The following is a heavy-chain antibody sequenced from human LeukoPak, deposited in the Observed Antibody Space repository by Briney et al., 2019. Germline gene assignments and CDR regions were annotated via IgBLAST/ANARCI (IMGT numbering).Heavy chain of an antibody. CDR1: GFTFSSYA. Sequence: GGSLRLSCAASGFTFSSYAMSWVRQAPGKGLEWVSGISGSGGSTYYADSVKGRFTISRDNSKNTLYLQMNSLRAEDTALYYCARDPGVVAFHYFDYWGQGTLVTVSS. CDR3: ARDPGVVAFHYFDY. D-gene: IGHD3-3*01. V-gene: IGHV3-23*01. CDR2: ISGSGGST. J-gene: IGHJ4*02.